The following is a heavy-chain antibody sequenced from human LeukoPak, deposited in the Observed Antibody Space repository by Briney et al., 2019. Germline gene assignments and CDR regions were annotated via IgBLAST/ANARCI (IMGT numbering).Heavy chain of an antibody. Sequence: GGSLRLSCAASGFTFRTYAMGWVRQAPGKGLEWVSVISGNGGSTSYADSVKGRSTISRDNAKNTLYLQMNSLRAEDTAMYYCARLGFVVPAVIFDYWGQGTLVTVSS. CDR3: ARLGFVVPAVIFDY. D-gene: IGHD2-2*02. V-gene: IGHV3-23*01. CDR1: GFTFRTYA. J-gene: IGHJ4*02. CDR2: ISGNGGST.